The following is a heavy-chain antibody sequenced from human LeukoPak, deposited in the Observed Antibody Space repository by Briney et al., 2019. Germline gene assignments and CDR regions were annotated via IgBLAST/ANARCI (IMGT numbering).Heavy chain of an antibody. Sequence: ASVKVSCKASGYTFTSYGISWVRQAPGQGLEWMGWISAYNGNTNYAQKLQGRVTMTTDTSTSTAYMELRSLRSDDTAVYYCARDRSNKGYCSGGSCPRLGYFDLWGRGTLVTVSS. CDR1: GYTFTSYG. J-gene: IGHJ2*01. V-gene: IGHV1-18*01. CDR3: ARDRSNKGYCSGGSCPRLGYFDL. CDR2: ISAYNGNT. D-gene: IGHD2-15*01.